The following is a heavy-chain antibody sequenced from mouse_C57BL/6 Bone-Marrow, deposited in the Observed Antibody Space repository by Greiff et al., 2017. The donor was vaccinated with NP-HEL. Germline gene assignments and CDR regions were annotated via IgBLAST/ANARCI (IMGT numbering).Heavy chain of an antibody. D-gene: IGHD2-3*01. CDR3: ARRDGYYVGYAMDY. CDR1: GYTFTSYW. V-gene: IGHV1-64*01. CDR2: IRPNSGST. Sequence: VQLQQPGAELVKPGASVKLSCKASGYTFTSYWMHWVKQRSGQGLEWIGMIRPNSGSTNYNEKFKSKATLTVDKSSSTAYMQLSSLTSEDSAVYYCARRDGYYVGYAMDYWGQGTSVTVSS. J-gene: IGHJ4*01.